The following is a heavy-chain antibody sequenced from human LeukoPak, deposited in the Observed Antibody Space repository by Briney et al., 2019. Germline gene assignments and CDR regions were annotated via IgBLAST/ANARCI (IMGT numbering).Heavy chain of an antibody. CDR2: INHAGSI. J-gene: IGHJ4*02. V-gene: IGHV4-34*01. CDR1: GGSFSDYY. CDR3: ARGRVVGDYVIDY. D-gene: IGHD4-17*01. Sequence: SDTLSLTCAVYGGSFSDYYWTWIRQPPGKGLEWIGEINHAGSINQNPSLKSRVTMSVDTSKNQFSLKVNSMTAADTALYYCARGRVVGDYVIDYWGQGTLVPVSS.